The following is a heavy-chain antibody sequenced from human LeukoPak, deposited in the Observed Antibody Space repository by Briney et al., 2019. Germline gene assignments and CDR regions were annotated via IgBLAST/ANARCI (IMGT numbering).Heavy chain of an antibody. J-gene: IGHJ4*02. Sequence: GGSLRLSCAASGFTFSSYEMNWVRQAPGKGLEWVSYISSSGSTIYYADSVKGRFTISRDNAKNSLYLQMNSLRAEDTAVYYCARGGFVVVPAAPFDYWGQGTLVTVSS. V-gene: IGHV3-48*03. CDR3: ARGGFVVVPAAPFDY. D-gene: IGHD2-2*01. CDR2: ISSSGSTI. CDR1: GFTFSSYE.